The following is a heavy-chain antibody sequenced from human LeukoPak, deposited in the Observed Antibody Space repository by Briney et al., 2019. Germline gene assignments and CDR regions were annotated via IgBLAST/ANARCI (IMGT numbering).Heavy chain of an antibody. J-gene: IGHJ4*02. CDR3: ARHPGIQLWIDY. V-gene: IGHV4-59*08. Sequence: SETLSLTCSVSGGSMGRYYWSWIRQPPGKGLEWIGYIYDNSGNNPTNYNPSLKSRVTISLDASNNQFSLKLTSLTAADTAVYYCARHPGIQLWIDYWGQGTLVTVSS. CDR2: IYDNSGNNPT. D-gene: IGHD5-18*01. CDR1: GGSMGRYY.